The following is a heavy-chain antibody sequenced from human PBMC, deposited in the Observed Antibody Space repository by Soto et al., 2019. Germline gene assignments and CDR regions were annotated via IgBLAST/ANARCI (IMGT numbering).Heavy chain of an antibody. Sequence: QVQLVQSGAEVKKPGSSVKVSCKASGGTFSSYAISWVRQAPGQGLEWMGGIIPIFGTANYAQKFQGRVTITADESTSTAYMELSSLRSEDTAVYYCARYGGSGSYGDYYYYGMDVWGQGTTVTVSS. D-gene: IGHD3-10*01. CDR2: IIPIFGTA. V-gene: IGHV1-69*01. CDR1: GGTFSSYA. CDR3: ARYGGSGSYGDYYYYGMDV. J-gene: IGHJ6*02.